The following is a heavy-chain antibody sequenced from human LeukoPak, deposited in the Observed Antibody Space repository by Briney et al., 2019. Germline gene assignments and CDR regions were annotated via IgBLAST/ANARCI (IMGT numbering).Heavy chain of an antibody. V-gene: IGHV4-59*08. CDR3: ARRVAAGTVDY. CDR1: GGSISSYY. CDR2: IYYSGST. J-gene: IGHJ4*02. D-gene: IGHD6-13*01. Sequence: SETLSLTCTVSGGSISSYYWSWIRQPPGKGLEWIGYIYYSGSTNCNPSLKSRVTISVDTSKNQFSLKLSSVTAADTAVYYCARRVAAGTVDYWGQGTLVTVSS.